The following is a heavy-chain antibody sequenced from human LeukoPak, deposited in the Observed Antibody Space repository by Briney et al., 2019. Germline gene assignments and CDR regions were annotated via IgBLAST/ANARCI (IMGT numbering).Heavy chain of an antibody. CDR2: IIPIFGTA. CDR1: GGTFSSYA. V-gene: IGHV1-69*06. Sequence: ASVKVSCKASGGTFSSYAISWVRQVPGQGLEWMGGIIPIFGTANYAQKFQGRVTITADKSTSTAYMELSSLRSEDTAVYYCATLMGGTIFEWGQGTLVTVSS. D-gene: IGHD3-3*01. CDR3: ATLMGGTIFE. J-gene: IGHJ4*02.